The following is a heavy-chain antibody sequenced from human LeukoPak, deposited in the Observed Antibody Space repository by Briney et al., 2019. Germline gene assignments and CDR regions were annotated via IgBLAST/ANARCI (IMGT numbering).Heavy chain of an antibody. CDR3: AREGREGSLEY. V-gene: IGHV3-7*01. J-gene: IGHJ4*02. D-gene: IGHD1-26*01. CDR2: IKQDGSEK. CDR1: GFTFSSYA. Sequence: GGSLRLSCAASGFTFSSYAMSWVRQAPGKGLEWVANIKQDGSEKYYVDSVKGRFTISRDNAKNSLYLQMNSLRAEDTAVYYCAREGREGSLEYWGQGTLVTVSS.